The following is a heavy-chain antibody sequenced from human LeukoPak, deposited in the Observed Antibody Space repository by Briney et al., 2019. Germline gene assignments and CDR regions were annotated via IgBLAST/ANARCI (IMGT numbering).Heavy chain of an antibody. D-gene: IGHD3-10*01. CDR1: GDTFTSYA. Sequence: SVKVSCKASGDTFTSYAISWVRRAPGQGLEWMGGIIPIFGTANYAQKFQGRVTITADESTSTAYMELSSLRSEDTAVYYCARVVGGVTMVRGVIWFYFDYWGQGTLVTVSS. CDR3: ARVVGGVTMVRGVIWFYFDY. CDR2: IIPIFGTA. J-gene: IGHJ4*02. V-gene: IGHV1-69*13.